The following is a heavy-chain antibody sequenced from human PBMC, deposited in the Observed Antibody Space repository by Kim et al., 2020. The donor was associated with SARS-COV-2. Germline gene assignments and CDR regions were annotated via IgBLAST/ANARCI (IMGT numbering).Heavy chain of an antibody. CDR3: ARDDRAYGATSIDY. J-gene: IGHJ4*02. V-gene: IGHV3-30*07. Sequence: ADSVKDRLTLPRDISKNTLYLQMTSLRAEDTAVYYCARDDRAYGATSIDYWGQGTLVTVSS. D-gene: IGHD4-17*01.